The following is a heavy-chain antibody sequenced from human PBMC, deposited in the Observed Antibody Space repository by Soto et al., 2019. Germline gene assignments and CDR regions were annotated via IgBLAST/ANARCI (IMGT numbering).Heavy chain of an antibody. V-gene: IGHV1-2*02. Sequence: ASVKASCKASGYTFTGAYIHWVRQAPGQGLEWMGCINPNSGGTEFAQKFQGRVTVTRDTSITTVYMEMNRLRSDETGVYYCARDITTFSYGVDVWGQRTAVTVS. CDR2: INPNSGGT. CDR3: ARDITTFSYGVDV. J-gene: IGHJ6*02. D-gene: IGHD2-8*01. CDR1: GYTFTGAY.